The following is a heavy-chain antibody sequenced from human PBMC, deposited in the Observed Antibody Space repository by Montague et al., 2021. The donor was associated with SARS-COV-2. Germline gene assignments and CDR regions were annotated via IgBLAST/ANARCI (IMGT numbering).Heavy chain of an antibody. Sequence: SETLSLTCAVYGGSFSGYYWSWTRQPPGKGLEWIGEINHRGSTNYNPSLKSRVIISVDTSKSQFSLKLSSVTAADTAVYYCARGTGPRSITLFGVIISGHVFDIWGQGTMVTVPS. D-gene: IGHD3-3*01. CDR1: GGSFSGYY. CDR3: ARGTGPRSITLFGVIISGHVFDI. V-gene: IGHV4-34*01. CDR2: INHRGST. J-gene: IGHJ3*02.